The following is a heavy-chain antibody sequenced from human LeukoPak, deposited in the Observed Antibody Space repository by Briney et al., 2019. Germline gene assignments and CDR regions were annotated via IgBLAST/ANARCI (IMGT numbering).Heavy chain of an antibody. D-gene: IGHD4-17*01. CDR1: GGTFSSYA. J-gene: IGHJ6*02. CDR3: ARIGALYGMDV. Sequence: ASVTVSCKASGGTFSSYAISWVRQAPGQGLEWMGRIIPILGIANYAQMFQGRVTITADKSTSTAYMELSSLRSEDTAVYYCARIGALYGMDVWGQGTTVTVSS. V-gene: IGHV1-69*04. CDR2: IIPILGIA.